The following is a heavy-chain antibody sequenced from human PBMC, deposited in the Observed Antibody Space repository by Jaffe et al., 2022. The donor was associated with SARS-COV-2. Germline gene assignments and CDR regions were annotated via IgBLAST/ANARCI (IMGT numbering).Heavy chain of an antibody. J-gene: IGHJ4*02. CDR3: ASLRLWSRAGASGY. Sequence: EVQLVESGGGLVQPGGSLRLSCAASGFTFSSFSMNWVRQAPGEGLEWVSYISSSSSTIYYADSVKGRFTISRDNAKNSLYLQMNSLRAEDTAVYYCASLRLWSRAGASGYWGQGTLVTVSS. D-gene: IGHD5-18*01. CDR2: ISSSSSTI. V-gene: IGHV3-48*01. CDR1: GFTFSSFS.